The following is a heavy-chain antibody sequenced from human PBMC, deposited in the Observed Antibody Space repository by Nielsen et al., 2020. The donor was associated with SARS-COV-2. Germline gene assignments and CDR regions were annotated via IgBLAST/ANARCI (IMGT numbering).Heavy chain of an antibody. J-gene: IGHJ6*03. CDR1: GYTFTSYA. CDR2: INAGNGNT. D-gene: IGHD5-18*01. Sequence: ASVKVSCKASGYTFTSYAMHWVRQAPGQRLEWMGWINAGNGNTKYSQKFQGRVTITRDTSASTAYMELSSLRSEDTAVYYCAYTAIPDNQPSYYYYYMDVWGKGTTVTVSS. V-gene: IGHV1-3*01. CDR3: AYTAIPDNQPSYYYYYMDV.